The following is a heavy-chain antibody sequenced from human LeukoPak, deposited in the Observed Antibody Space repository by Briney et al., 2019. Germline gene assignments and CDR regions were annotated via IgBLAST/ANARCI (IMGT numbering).Heavy chain of an antibody. J-gene: IGHJ5*02. Sequence: PSETLSLTCTVSGGSISSYYWSWIRQPPGKGLXXXXXXXYSGSTKYNPSLKSRVSISVDTSKNQFSLKLSSATAADTAVYYCASSKTNGDSSGWYAWFDPWGQGALVTVSS. CDR1: GGSISSYY. CDR3: ASSKTNGDSSGWYAWFDP. CDR2: XXYSGST. D-gene: IGHD6-19*01. V-gene: IGHV4-59*01.